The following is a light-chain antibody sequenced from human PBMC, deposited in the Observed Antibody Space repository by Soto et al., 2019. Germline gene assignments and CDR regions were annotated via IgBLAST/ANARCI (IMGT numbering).Light chain of an antibody. CDR1: GGDVGHYDL. CDR3: CSYAGNGAWV. Sequence: QSALTQPASVSGSPGQSITISCAGSGGDVGHYDLLSWYQQIPGKAPKLIIFEVNRRPSGVSDRFSGFKSGNTASLTISGLQAEDEADFFCCSYAGNGAWVFGGGTKLTV. V-gene: IGLV2-23*02. J-gene: IGLJ3*02. CDR2: EVN.